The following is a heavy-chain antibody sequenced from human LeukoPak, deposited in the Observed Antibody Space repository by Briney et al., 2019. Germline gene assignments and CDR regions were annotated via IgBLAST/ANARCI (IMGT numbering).Heavy chain of an antibody. CDR2: ISSSSSYI. J-gene: IGHJ5*02. V-gene: IGHV3-21*01. Sequence: PGGSLRLSCAAPGFTLSSYSMNWVRQAPGKGLEWVSSISSSSSYIYYADSVKGRFTISRDNAKNSLYLQMNSLRAEDTAVYYCAREREGALSPIFTSGSYWFDPWGQGTLVTVSS. D-gene: IGHD1-26*01. CDR3: AREREGALSPIFTSGSYWFDP. CDR1: GFTLSSYS.